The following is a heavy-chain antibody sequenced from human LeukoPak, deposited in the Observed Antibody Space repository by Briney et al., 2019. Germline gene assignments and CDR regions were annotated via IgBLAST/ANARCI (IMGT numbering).Heavy chain of an antibody. CDR3: ARAMAARSFYFDH. Sequence: GGSLRLSCAASLFTFGTYWMSWVRQAPGKGLEWVANINQDGSERYLVDSVKGRFTISRDNAKKSLYLQMSSLRAGDTAVYYCARAMAARSFYFDHWGQGTLVTVSS. V-gene: IGHV3-7*01. CDR1: LFTFGTYW. J-gene: IGHJ4*02. CDR2: INQDGSER. D-gene: IGHD5-24*01.